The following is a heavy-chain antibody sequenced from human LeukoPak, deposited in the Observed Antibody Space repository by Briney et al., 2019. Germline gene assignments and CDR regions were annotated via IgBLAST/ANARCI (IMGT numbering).Heavy chain of an antibody. CDR2: IAQSGSS. CDR1: GGSINSGGYH. J-gene: IGHJ4*02. D-gene: IGHD3-22*01. CDR3: ARGSHHDSSGYYLDS. Sequence: PSETLSLTCTVSGGSINSGGYHWSWIRQFPGKGLEWIGYIAQSGSSYYNPSLKSRLTIPLGTSKSQFSLQLSSLTAADTALYYCARGSHHDSSGYYLDSWGPGTLVTVSS. V-gene: IGHV4-31*03.